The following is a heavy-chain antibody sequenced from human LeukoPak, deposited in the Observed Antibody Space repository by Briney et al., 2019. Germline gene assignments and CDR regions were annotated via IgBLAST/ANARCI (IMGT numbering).Heavy chain of an antibody. D-gene: IGHD1-26*01. CDR3: ATPNSRWELLYFQR. V-gene: IGHV1-24*01. Sequence: ASVKVSCKVSGYTLTELSMHWVRQAPGRGLEWMGGFDPEDGETIYAQKFQGRVTMTEDTSTDTAYMELSSLRSEDTAVYYCATPNSRWELLYFQRWGQGTLVTVSS. CDR2: FDPEDGET. CDR1: GYTLTELS. J-gene: IGHJ1*01.